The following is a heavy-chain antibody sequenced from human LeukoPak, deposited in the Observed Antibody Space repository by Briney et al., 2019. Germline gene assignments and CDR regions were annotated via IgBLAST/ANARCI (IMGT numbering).Heavy chain of an antibody. J-gene: IGHJ4*02. V-gene: IGHV4-34*01. Sequence: SETLSLTCAVYGGSFSGYYWSWIRQPPGKGLEWSGEINHSGSTNYNPSLKSRVTISVDTSKNQFSLKLSSVTAADTAVYYCARTIQLWLLYYFDYWGQGTLVTVSS. CDR2: INHSGST. D-gene: IGHD5-18*01. CDR3: ARTIQLWLLYYFDY. CDR1: GGSFSGYY.